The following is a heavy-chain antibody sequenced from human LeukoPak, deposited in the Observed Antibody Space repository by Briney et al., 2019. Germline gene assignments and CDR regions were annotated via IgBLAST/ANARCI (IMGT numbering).Heavy chain of an antibody. Sequence: ASVKVSCKASGGTFSSYAISWVRQAPGQGLEWMGWINPNSGGTNYAQKFQGRVTMTRDTSISTAYMELSRLRSDDTAVYYCARGEYSGYEHHYYYGMDVWGQGTTITVSS. CDR3: ARGEYSGYEHHYYYGMDV. CDR2: INPNSGGT. V-gene: IGHV1-2*02. J-gene: IGHJ6*02. D-gene: IGHD5-12*01. CDR1: GGTFSSYA.